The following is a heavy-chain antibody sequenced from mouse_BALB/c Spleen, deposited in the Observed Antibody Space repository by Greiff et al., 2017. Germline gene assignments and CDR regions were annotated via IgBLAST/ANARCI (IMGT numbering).Heavy chain of an antibody. J-gene: IGHJ2*01. CDR1: GYTFTSYT. Sequence: QVQLKQSAADLARPGASVKMSCKASGYTFTSYTMHWVNQRPGQGLEWIGYINPSSGYTEYNQKFKDKTTLTADKSSSTAYMQLSSLTSEDSAVYYCAAEELKEDLDYWGQGTTLTVSS. D-gene: IGHD5-1*01. CDR2: INPSSGYT. CDR3: AAEELKEDLDY. V-gene: IGHV1-4*02.